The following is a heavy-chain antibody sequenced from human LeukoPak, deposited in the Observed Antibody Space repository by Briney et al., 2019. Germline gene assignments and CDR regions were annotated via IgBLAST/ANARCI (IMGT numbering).Heavy chain of an antibody. CDR1: GFTFSSYW. CDR2: IKQDGSEK. CDR3: ARVGSGSYHVHPPPIDY. D-gene: IGHD1-26*01. Sequence: PGGSLRLSCAASGFTFSSYWMSWVRQAPGKGLEWVANIKQDGSEKYYVDSVKGRFTISRDNAKNSLYLQMNSLRAEDTAVYYCARVGSGSYHVHPPPIDYWGQGTLVTVSS. V-gene: IGHV3-7*01. J-gene: IGHJ4*02.